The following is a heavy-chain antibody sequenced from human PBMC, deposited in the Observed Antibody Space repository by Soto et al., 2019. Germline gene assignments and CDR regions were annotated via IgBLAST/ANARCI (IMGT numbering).Heavy chain of an antibody. V-gene: IGHV3-23*01. D-gene: IGHD2-2*01. CDR1: VFTFSSYA. Sequence: GGALRLSCAASVFTFSSYAMSWVRRAPGKGLERVSAISGSGGSTYYADSVKGRYTISRENSKNNVYRKLNSRGAEQTAGYYCGRDNFVIAVRVTDYGGQGTLFSIS. J-gene: IGHJ4*02. CDR2: ISGSGGST. CDR3: GRDNFVIAVRVTDY.